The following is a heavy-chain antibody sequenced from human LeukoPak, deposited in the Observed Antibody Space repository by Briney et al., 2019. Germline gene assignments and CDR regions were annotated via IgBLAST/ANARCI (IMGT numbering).Heavy chain of an antibody. Sequence: WASVKVSCKASGYTLTGYYMHWVRQAPGQGLEWMGWINPNSGGTNYAQKFQGRVTMTRDTSISTAYMELSRLRSDDTAVYYCARRGGTTGSYGANYYYYYGMDVWGQGTTVTVSS. CDR2: INPNSGGT. V-gene: IGHV1-2*02. CDR3: ARRGGTTGSYGANYYYYYGMDV. D-gene: IGHD3-10*01. J-gene: IGHJ6*02. CDR1: GYTLTGYY.